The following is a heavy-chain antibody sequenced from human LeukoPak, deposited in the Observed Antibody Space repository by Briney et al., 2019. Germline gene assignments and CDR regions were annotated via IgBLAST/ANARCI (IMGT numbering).Heavy chain of an antibody. CDR2: ISGSGGST. J-gene: IGHJ4*03. V-gene: IGHV3-23*01. D-gene: IGHD3-10*01. CDR1: GFTFSDYY. CDR3: AKGPGDFDY. Sequence: GGSLRLTCAASGFTFSDYYMSWVRQAPGKGLEWVSAISGSGGSTYYADSVKGRFTISRDNSKNTLYLQMNSLRAEDTAVYYCAKGPGDFDYWGQGTLVNVSS.